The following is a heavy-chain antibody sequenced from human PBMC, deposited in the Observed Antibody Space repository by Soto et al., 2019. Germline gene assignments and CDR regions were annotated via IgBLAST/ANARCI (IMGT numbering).Heavy chain of an antibody. Sequence: PGESLKISCKGSGYTFTNYWIGWVRQMPGKGPEWMGIIYPGDSDTEYNPAFQGQVTISADKSITTTYLQWSSLKASDTAIYYCAASIFYYGMDVWGQGTTGTLSS. J-gene: IGHJ6*02. CDR2: IYPGDSDT. CDR3: AASIFYYGMDV. CDR1: GYTFTNYW. V-gene: IGHV5-51*01.